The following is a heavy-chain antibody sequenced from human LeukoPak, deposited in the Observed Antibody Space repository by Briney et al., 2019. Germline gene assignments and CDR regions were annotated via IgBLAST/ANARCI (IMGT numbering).Heavy chain of an antibody. V-gene: IGHV3-23*01. CDR3: AKYFASGSYYKLPH. Sequence: PGGSLRLSCAAYGFTFSSYAMSWVRQAPGKGLEWVSTISGSGAYTYYADSVKGRFTISRDNSKNTLYLQMNSLRADDTAVYYCAKYFASGSYYKLPHWGQGTLVTVSS. J-gene: IGHJ1*01. CDR1: GFTFSSYA. D-gene: IGHD3-10*01. CDR2: ISGSGAYT.